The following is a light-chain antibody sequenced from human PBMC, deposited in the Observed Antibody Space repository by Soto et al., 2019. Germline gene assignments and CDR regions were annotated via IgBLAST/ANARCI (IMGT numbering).Light chain of an antibody. V-gene: IGKV1-39*01. CDR3: QQSYSTPWT. J-gene: IGKJ1*01. CDR1: QSISTY. Sequence: DIQMTQSPSSLSASVGDRVTITCRASQSISTYLNWYQQKPGKAPKLLIYGASSLQSGVPSRFTGSGSGTDFTLTISRLQPADFATYHCQQSYSTPWTFGQGTKVEIK. CDR2: GAS.